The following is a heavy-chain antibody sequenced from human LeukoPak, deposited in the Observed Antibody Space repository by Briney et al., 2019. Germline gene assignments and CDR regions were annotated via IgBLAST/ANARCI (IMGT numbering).Heavy chain of an antibody. CDR2: IYTSGST. CDR1: GGSISSGSYY. Sequence: SQTLSLTCTVSGGSISSGSYYWSWIRQPAGKGLEWIGRIYTSGSTNYNPSLKSRVTISVDTSKNQFSLKLCSVTAADTAVYYCARFDCSGGSCYFDYWGQGTLVTVSS. V-gene: IGHV4-61*02. CDR3: ARFDCSGGSCYFDY. J-gene: IGHJ4*02. D-gene: IGHD2-15*01.